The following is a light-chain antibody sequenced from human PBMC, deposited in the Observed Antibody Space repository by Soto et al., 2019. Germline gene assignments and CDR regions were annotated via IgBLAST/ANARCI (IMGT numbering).Light chain of an antibody. V-gene: IGKV2-30*01. CDR3: MQATHWPIT. Sequence: DVVMTQSPLSLPVTLGQPPSISCRANPSLVYSDGVACLSWFQQRPGRSPRRLICKVSDRDPGVAARISDSGSGTDFALKISRVEADDVGVYYCMQATHWPITFGQGTRLEIK. CDR1: PSLVYSDGVAC. CDR2: KVS. J-gene: IGKJ5*01.